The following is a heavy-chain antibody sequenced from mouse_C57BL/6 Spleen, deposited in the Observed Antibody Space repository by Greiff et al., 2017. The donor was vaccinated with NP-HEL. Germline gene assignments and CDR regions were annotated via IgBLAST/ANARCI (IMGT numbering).Heavy chain of an antibody. CDR3: AREEDYYGSSYVDY. V-gene: IGHV1-76*01. J-gene: IGHJ3*01. Sequence: QVQLQQSGAELVRPGASVKLSCKASGYTFTDYYINWVKQRPGQGLEWIARIYPGSGNTYYNEKFKGKATLTAEKSSSTAYMQLSSLTSEDSAVYFCAREEDYYGSSYVDYWGQGTLVTVSA. CDR1: GYTFTDYY. D-gene: IGHD1-1*01. CDR2: IYPGSGNT.